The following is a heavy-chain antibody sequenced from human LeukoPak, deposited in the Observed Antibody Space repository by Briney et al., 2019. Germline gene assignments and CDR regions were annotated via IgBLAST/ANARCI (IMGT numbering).Heavy chain of an antibody. CDR1: GFTFSSYW. V-gene: IGHV3-7*01. CDR3: ARVAAGYSVNYFDY. J-gene: IGHJ4*02. CDR2: INHNGNVN. D-gene: IGHD4-23*01. Sequence: GGSLRLSCAASGFTFSSYWMNWARQAPGKGLEWVVSINHNGNVNYYVDSVKGRFTISRDNAKNSLYLQMNSLRDEDTAVYYCARVAAGYSVNYFDYWGQGTLVTVSS.